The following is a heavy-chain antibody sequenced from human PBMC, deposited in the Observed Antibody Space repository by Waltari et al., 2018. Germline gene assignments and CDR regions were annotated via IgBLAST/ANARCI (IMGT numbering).Heavy chain of an antibody. CDR2: IYYSGST. J-gene: IGHJ5*02. D-gene: IGHD6-13*01. CDR1: GGSISSHY. CDR3: ARATIFSSSKKFDP. V-gene: IGHV4-59*11. Sequence: QVQLQESGPGLVKPSETLSLTCTVSGGSISSHYWSWIRRPPGKGLEWIGYIYYSGSTNYNPSLKSRVTISVDTSKNQFSLKLSSVTAADTAVYYCARATIFSSSKKFDPWGQGTLVTVSS.